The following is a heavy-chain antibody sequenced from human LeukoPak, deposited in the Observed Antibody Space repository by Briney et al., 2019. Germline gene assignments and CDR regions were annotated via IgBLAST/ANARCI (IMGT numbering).Heavy chain of an antibody. D-gene: IGHD4-23*01. J-gene: IGHJ4*02. CDR3: ARVYAGGFVDY. V-gene: IGHV3-64*01. Sequence: GGSLRLSCAASGFTFSSYAMHWVRQAPGKGLEYVSAISSNGGSTYYANSVKGRFTISRDNSKNTLYLQMGSLRAEDMAVYYCARVYAGGFVDYWGQGTLVTVSS. CDR2: ISSNGGST. CDR1: GFTFSSYA.